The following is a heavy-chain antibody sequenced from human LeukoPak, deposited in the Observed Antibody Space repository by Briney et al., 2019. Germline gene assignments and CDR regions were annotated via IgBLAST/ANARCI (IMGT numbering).Heavy chain of an antibody. D-gene: IGHD3-10*01. CDR3: ARGLKWFGEFYGDWFDP. Sequence: SETLSLTCAVYGGSFSGYYWSWIRQPPGKGLEWIGEINHSGSTNYNPSLKSRVTISVDTSKNQFSLKLSSVTAADTAVYYYARGLKWFGEFYGDWFDPWGQGTLVTVSS. CDR2: INHSGST. J-gene: IGHJ5*02. V-gene: IGHV4-34*01. CDR1: GGSFSGYY.